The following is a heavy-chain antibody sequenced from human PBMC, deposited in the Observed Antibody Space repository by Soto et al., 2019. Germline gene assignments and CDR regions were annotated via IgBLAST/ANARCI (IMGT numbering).Heavy chain of an antibody. V-gene: IGHV3-30*18. Sequence: PGGSLRLSCAASGFTFSSYGMHWVRQAPGKGLEWVAVISYDGSNKYYADSVKGRFTISRDNSKNTLYLQMNSLRAEDTAVYYCAKDGSHSDDFWSGYYPSYFDYWGQRTLVTVSS. J-gene: IGHJ4*02. CDR3: AKDGSHSDDFWSGYYPSYFDY. CDR2: ISYDGSNK. D-gene: IGHD3-3*01. CDR1: GFTFSSYG.